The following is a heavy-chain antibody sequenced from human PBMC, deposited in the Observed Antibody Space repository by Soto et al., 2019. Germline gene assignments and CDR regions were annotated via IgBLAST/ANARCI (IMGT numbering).Heavy chain of an antibody. J-gene: IGHJ1*01. Sequence: LRLSCAASGFTFSSYAMSWVRQAPGKGLEWVSGISGSGDSTYYADSVKGRFTISRDNSKNTLYLQMNSLRAEGTAVYHCAKDDGYYYDTSGYRTAYFQHWGQGTMVTVS. CDR3: AKDDGYYYDTSGYRTAYFQH. V-gene: IGHV3-23*01. CDR2: ISGSGDST. CDR1: GFTFSSYA. D-gene: IGHD3-22*01.